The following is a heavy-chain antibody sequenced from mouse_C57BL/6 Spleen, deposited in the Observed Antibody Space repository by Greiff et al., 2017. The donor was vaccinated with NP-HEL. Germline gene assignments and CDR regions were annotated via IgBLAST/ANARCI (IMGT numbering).Heavy chain of an antibody. CDR2: ISSGSSTI. CDR3: ARGGTTVVAPYYFDY. V-gene: IGHV5-17*01. Sequence: EVHLVESGGGLVKPGGSLKLSCAASGFTFSDYGMHWVRQAPEKGLEWVAYISSGSSTIYYADTVKGRFTISRDHAKNTLFLQMTSLRSEDTAMYYCARGGTTVVAPYYFDYWGQGTTLTVSS. CDR1: GFTFSDYG. J-gene: IGHJ2*01. D-gene: IGHD1-1*01.